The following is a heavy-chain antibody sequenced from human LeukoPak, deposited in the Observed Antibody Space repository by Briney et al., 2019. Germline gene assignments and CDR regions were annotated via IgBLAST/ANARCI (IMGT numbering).Heavy chain of an antibody. J-gene: IGHJ5*02. Sequence: SETLSLTCAVYGGSFSGYYWSWIRQPPGKGREWIGEINHSGSTNYNPSLKSRVTISVDTSKNQFSLKLSSVTAADTAVYYCARGVIAAAGTWGQGTLVTVSS. CDR2: INHSGST. D-gene: IGHD6-13*01. CDR3: ARGVIAAAGT. V-gene: IGHV4-34*01. CDR1: GGSFSGYY.